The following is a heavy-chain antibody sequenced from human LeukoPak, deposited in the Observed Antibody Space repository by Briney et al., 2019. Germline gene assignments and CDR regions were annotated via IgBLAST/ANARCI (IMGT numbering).Heavy chain of an antibody. Sequence: PSETLSLTCTVSGGSISGYYWSWIRQPPGKGLEWIGYIYYSGSTNYNPSLKSRVTISVDTSKNQFSLKLSSVTAADTAVYYCARDRVGWFGETRHFDYWGQGTLVTVSS. D-gene: IGHD3-10*01. CDR1: GGSISGYY. CDR3: ARDRVGWFGETRHFDY. J-gene: IGHJ4*02. V-gene: IGHV4-59*01. CDR2: IYYSGST.